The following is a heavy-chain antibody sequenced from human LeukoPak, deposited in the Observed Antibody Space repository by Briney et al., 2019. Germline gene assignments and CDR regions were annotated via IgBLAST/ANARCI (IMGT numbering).Heavy chain of an antibody. CDR3: VRGGVTGGRFDF. D-gene: IGHD7-27*01. CDR2: IKSDGSEK. J-gene: IGHJ4*02. Sequence: PGGSLRLSCAVSGFSFSTYWMSWDRQAQGKGLEWVAKIKSDGSEKYYVDSVKGRFTVSRDNAENSLYLQMNSLRVEDTAVYYCVRGGVTGGRFDFWGQGTLVTVSS. CDR1: GFSFSTYW. V-gene: IGHV3-7*01.